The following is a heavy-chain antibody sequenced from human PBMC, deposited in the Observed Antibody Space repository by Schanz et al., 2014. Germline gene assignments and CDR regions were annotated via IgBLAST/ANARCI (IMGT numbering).Heavy chain of an antibody. CDR1: GYTFTTYY. J-gene: IGHJ4*02. V-gene: IGHV1-46*03. CDR2: INPSGGST. Sequence: QVQLLQSGAEVKKPGASMKVSCKASGYTFTTYYMLRVRQAPGQGLEWMGIINPSGGSTRYGQKFEGRITVTTDTSTSTVYLELSSLRSDDTAVYYCGRGFRRSYIDIWGQGTLSTVSS. D-gene: IGHD6-6*01. CDR3: GRGFRRSYIDI.